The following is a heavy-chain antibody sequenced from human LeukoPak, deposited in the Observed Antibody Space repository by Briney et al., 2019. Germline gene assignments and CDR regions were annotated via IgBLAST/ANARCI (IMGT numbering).Heavy chain of an antibody. CDR1: GFTFSSYW. D-gene: IGHD3-9*01. Sequence: PGGSLRLSCAASGFTFSSYWMSWVRQAPGKGLEWVANIKQDGSEKYYVDSVKGRFTISRANAKNSLYLQMNSLRAEDTAVYYCARDRYYDILTGSFDYWGQGTLVTVSS. J-gene: IGHJ4*02. CDR3: ARDRYYDILTGSFDY. CDR2: IKQDGSEK. V-gene: IGHV3-7*01.